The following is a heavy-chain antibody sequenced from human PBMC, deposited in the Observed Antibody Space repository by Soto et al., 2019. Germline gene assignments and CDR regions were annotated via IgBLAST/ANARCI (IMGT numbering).Heavy chain of an antibody. D-gene: IGHD1-26*01. J-gene: IGHJ4*02. CDR3: ATSLVTSRTRVDY. Sequence: SETLSLTCTVSGGSIYTGGFYWSWIRQLPGKGLEWLGYIYYTGSTQYTPSLKSRLTISTDTSDNQFSLRLTSVTAADTAVYYCATSLVTSRTRVDYWGQGTLVTVSS. V-gene: IGHV4-31*03. CDR1: GGSIYTGGFY. CDR2: IYYTGST.